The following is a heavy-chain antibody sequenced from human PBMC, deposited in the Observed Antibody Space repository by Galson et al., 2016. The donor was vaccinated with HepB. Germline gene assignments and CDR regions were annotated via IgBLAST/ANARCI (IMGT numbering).Heavy chain of an antibody. J-gene: IGHJ6*02. V-gene: IGHV3-23*01. D-gene: IGHD7-27*01. Sequence: SLRLSCAGTGFTFSTYAMSWVRQAPGKRLEWVSAISGSGDTTYYADSVKGRFSISRDNSKNTLYLQMSSLTAEDTAVYYCARAWGNYGMDVWGQGTTVTVSS. CDR2: ISGSGDTT. CDR1: GFTFSTYA. CDR3: ARAWGNYGMDV.